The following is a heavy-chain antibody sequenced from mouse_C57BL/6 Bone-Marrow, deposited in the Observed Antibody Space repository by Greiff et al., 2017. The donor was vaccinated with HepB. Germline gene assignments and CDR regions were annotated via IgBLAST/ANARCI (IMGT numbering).Heavy chain of an antibody. J-gene: IGHJ3*01. CDR2: IHPNSGST. Sequence: QVQLQQPGAELVKPGASVKLSCKASGYTFTSYWMHWVKQRPGQGLEWIGMIHPNSGSTNYNEKFKSKATLTVDKSSSTAYMQLSSLTSEDSAVYYCARSGATVVAPIAYGGQGTLVTVSA. D-gene: IGHD1-1*01. CDR1: GYTFTSYW. CDR3: ARSGATVVAPIAY. V-gene: IGHV1-64*01.